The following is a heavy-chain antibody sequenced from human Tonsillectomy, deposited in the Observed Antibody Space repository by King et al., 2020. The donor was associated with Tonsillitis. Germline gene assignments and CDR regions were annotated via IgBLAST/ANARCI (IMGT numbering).Heavy chain of an antibody. CDR1: GGSFSGYY. CDR2: INHSGNT. D-gene: IGHD6-19*01. V-gene: IGHV4-34*01. CDR3: ARDIDKAVAPSTY. J-gene: IGHJ4*02. Sequence: VQLQQWGAGLLKPSETLSLTCAVYGGSFSGYYWSWIRQPPGKGLEWIGEINHSGNTNYNPSLKSRVTISVDTSKNQFSLKLSSVTAADTAVYYCARDIDKAVAPSTYRGQGTLVTVSS.